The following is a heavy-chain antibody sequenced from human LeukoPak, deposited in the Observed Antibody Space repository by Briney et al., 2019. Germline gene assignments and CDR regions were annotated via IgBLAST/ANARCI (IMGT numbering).Heavy chain of an antibody. CDR2: IYYSGST. J-gene: IGHJ4*02. D-gene: IGHD6-19*01. V-gene: IGHV4-34*09. Sequence: PSETLSLTCAVYGGSFSGYYWSWIRQPPGKGLEWIGYIYYSGSTYYNSSLKSRVTISVDTSKNQFSLKLSSVTAADTAVYYCARDSSGWLFDYWGQGTLVTVSS. CDR1: GGSFSGYY. CDR3: ARDSSGWLFDY.